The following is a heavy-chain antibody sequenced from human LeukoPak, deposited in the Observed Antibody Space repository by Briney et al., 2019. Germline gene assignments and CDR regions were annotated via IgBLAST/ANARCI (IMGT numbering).Heavy chain of an antibody. CDR2: ISSSSSYI. CDR3: ASHGYCSSTSCHYYYGMDV. Sequence: GGSLRLSCAASGFTFSSYSMNWVRQAPGKGLEWVSSISSSSSYIYYADSVTGRFTISGDNAKNSLYLQMNSLRAEDTAVYYCASHGYCSSTSCHYYYGMDVWGQGTTVTVSS. J-gene: IGHJ6*02. CDR1: GFTFSSYS. V-gene: IGHV3-21*01. D-gene: IGHD2-2*01.